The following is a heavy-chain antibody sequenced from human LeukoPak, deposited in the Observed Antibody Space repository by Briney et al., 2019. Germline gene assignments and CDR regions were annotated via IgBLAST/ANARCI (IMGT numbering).Heavy chain of an antibody. CDR3: AKDQGGWGGGDCCPLDY. D-gene: IGHD2-21*01. CDR2: INPNSGGT. J-gene: IGHJ4*02. V-gene: IGHV1-2*02. CDR1: GYTFTDYY. Sequence: ASVKVSCKSSGYTFTDYYIHWVRQAPGQGLEWMGWINPNSGGTKYTQKFRGRVTMTRDTSIATAYLELSSLRSDDTAVYYCAKDQGGWGGGDCCPLDYWGQGTLVTVSS.